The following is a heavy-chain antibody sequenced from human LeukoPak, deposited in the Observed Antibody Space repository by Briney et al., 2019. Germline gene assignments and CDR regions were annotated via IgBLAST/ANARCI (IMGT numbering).Heavy chain of an antibody. V-gene: IGHV1-2*02. J-gene: IGHJ4*02. CDR2: INPNSGGT. D-gene: IGHD6-13*01. Sequence: ASVKLSCKASGYTFTGYYIHWVRQAPGQGLEWMRWINPNSGGTNYAQKFQGSVTMTRDTSISTAYMELSRLRSDDTAVYYCAIVFQKQLSDYWGQGSLVSVS. CDR3: AIVFQKQLSDY. CDR1: GYTFTGYY.